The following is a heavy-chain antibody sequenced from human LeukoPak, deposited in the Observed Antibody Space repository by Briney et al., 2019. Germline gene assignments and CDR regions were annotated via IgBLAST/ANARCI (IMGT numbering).Heavy chain of an antibody. CDR2: ISSGGGYT. V-gene: IGHV3-23*01. D-gene: IGHD6-19*01. CDR3: AKGASVAGLDY. J-gene: IGHJ4*02. CDR1: GFTFDDYG. Sequence: GGSLRLSCAASGFTFDDYGMSWVRQAPGKGLQWVSAISSGGGYTYYADSVKGRFTISRDNSKNTLYLQMNSLRAEDTAVYYCAKGASVAGLDYWGQGTLVTVSS.